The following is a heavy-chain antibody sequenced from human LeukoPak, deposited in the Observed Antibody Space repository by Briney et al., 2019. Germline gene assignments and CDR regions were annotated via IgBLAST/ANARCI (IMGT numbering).Heavy chain of an antibody. J-gene: IGHJ3*02. D-gene: IGHD3-10*01. CDR1: GFTFSSYS. CDR2: ISSSSSTI. Sequence: GGSLRLSCAASGFTFSSYSMNWVRQAPGKGLEWVSYISSSSSTIYYADPVKGRFTISRDNAKNSLYLQMNSLRAEDTAVYYCARVGGYYYEAFDIWGQGTMVTVSS. CDR3: ARVGGYYYEAFDI. V-gene: IGHV3-48*01.